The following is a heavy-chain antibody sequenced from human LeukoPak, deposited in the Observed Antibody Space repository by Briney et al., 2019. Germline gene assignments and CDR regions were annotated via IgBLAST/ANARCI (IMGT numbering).Heavy chain of an antibody. CDR2: ISFSGRST. J-gene: IGHJ4*02. CDR1: GFTFSDYA. Sequence: GGSLRLSRAVSGFTFSDYAMSWVRRAPRKGLEWVLGISFSGRSTKYADSVKGRFIISRDNSNNTLYLQMNSLRAEDTAVYYCAKDREKAVGATIFDHWGQGTLVTVSS. D-gene: IGHD1-26*01. V-gene: IGHV3-23*01. CDR3: AKDREKAVGATIFDH.